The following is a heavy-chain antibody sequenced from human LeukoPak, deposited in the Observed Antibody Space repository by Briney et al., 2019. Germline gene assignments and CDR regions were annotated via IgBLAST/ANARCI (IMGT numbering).Heavy chain of an antibody. Sequence: GESLKISCKGSGYSFTSYWIGWVRQVPGKGLEWMGIIYPGDSDTKYSPSFEGQVTISVDKSISPAYLQWSSLKASDTAMYYCVRRTGNSFVDYWGQGTLVTVSS. D-gene: IGHD4-23*01. CDR3: VRRTGNSFVDY. V-gene: IGHV5-51*01. CDR2: IYPGDSDT. J-gene: IGHJ4*02. CDR1: GYSFTSYW.